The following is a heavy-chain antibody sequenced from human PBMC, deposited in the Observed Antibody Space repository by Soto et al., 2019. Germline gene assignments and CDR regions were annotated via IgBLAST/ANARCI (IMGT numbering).Heavy chain of an antibody. V-gene: IGHV3-23*01. CDR2: LSRGGGST. J-gene: IGHJ3*02. D-gene: IGHD4-4*01. Sequence: EAQLLESGGGSVQPGGSLRLSCAASGFTFSSHGMSWIRQAPGKGLEWISGLSRGGGSTYYVDSVKGRFTISRDNAKNTLDLIMKSLRVEDTAIYYCARDGNYRTDGFDIWGQGTMVTVSS. CDR3: ARDGNYRTDGFDI. CDR1: GFTFSSHG.